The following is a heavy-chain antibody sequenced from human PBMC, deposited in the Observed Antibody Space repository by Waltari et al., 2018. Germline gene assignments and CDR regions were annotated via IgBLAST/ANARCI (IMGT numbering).Heavy chain of an antibody. D-gene: IGHD6-13*01. V-gene: IGHV4-34*01. Sequence: QVQLQQWGAGLLKPSETLSLTCAVYGGSFSGYYWSWIRQPPGKGLEWIGEINHSGSTNYNPSLKSRVTMTRDTSISTAYMELSRLRSDDTAVYYCARDPLQLVLYFDLWGRGTLVTVSS. CDR3: ARDPLQLVLYFDL. CDR1: GGSFSGYY. J-gene: IGHJ2*01. CDR2: INHSGST.